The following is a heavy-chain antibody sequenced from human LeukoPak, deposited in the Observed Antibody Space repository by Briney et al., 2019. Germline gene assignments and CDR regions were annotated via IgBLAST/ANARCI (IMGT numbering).Heavy chain of an antibody. V-gene: IGHV4-39*01. CDR2: IYDSGDT. Sequence: SETLSLTCTVSGGSISSSTYYWDWIRQPPGQGLEWIGNIYDSGDTYYTPSLKSRVTMFVDTSKNQFSLKLSSVTAADTAVYYCARHGRPGYGGYENAFDIWGQGTMVTVSS. CDR1: GGSISSSTYY. D-gene: IGHD5-12*01. CDR3: ARHGRPGYGGYENAFDI. J-gene: IGHJ3*02.